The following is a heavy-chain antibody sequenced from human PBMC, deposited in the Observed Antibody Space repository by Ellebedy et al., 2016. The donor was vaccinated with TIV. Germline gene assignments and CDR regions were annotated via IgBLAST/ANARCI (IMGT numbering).Heavy chain of an antibody. CDR1: GFTFDDYA. J-gene: IGHJ4*02. V-gene: IGHV3-9*01. Sequence: PGGSLRLSCTASGFTFDDYAMHWVRQAPGKGLEWVSGISWNSNNIGYADSVKGRYTISRDNAKNSLYLQMNSLRAEDTALYYCAKDCGVVRPGYSSGWYCHWGQGTLVTVSS. CDR3: AKDCGVVRPGYSSGWYCH. CDR2: ISWNSNNI. D-gene: IGHD6-19*01.